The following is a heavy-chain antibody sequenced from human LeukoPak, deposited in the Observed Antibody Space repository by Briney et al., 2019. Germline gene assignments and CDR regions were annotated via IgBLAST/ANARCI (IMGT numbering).Heavy chain of an antibody. CDR3: ARVDGWGANDY. CDR1: VFTFSNYA. V-gene: IGHV3-11*01. J-gene: IGHJ4*02. CDR2: ISSSGSTI. Sequence: GGSLRLSCAASVFTFSNYAMSWVRQAPGKGLEWVSYISSSGSTIYYADSVKGRFTISRDNAKNSLYLQMNSLRAEDTAVYYCARVDGWGANDYWGQGTLVTVSS. D-gene: IGHD5-24*01.